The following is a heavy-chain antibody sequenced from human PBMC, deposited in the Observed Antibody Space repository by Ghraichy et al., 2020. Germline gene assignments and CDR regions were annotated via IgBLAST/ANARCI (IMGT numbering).Heavy chain of an antibody. CDR1: GFSFSNYA. D-gene: IGHD2-8*01. J-gene: IGHJ4*02. CDR2: ISGSGRTT. Sequence: GSPNISCAASGFSFSNYAVSWVRKAPGKGLECVSYISGSGRTTNYADSVKGRFTISRDNSKNTLFLQMDSLRAEDTAIYYCAKHTNTYYYDYWGQGTLVTVSS. V-gene: IGHV3-23*01. CDR3: AKHTNTYYYDY.